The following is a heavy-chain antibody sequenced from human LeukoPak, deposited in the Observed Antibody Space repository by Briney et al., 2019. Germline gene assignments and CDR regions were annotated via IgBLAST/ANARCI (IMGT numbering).Heavy chain of an antibody. Sequence: PGRSLRLSCAASGFTFSIYAMHWVRQAPGKGLEWLAVISYDGSNKYYADSVKGRFTISRDNSKNTLYLQMSSLRAEDTAVYYCARGSGYKYGFTGRERTKSRLDYWGQGTLVTVSS. CDR3: ARGSGYKYGFTGRERTKSRLDY. CDR1: GFTFSIYA. CDR2: ISYDGSNK. V-gene: IGHV3-30*04. J-gene: IGHJ4*02. D-gene: IGHD5-18*01.